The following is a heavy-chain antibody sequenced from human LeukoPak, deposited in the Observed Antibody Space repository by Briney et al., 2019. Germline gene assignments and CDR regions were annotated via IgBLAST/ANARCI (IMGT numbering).Heavy chain of an antibody. D-gene: IGHD1-1*01. CDR1: GGSISSYY. V-gene: IGHV4-59*01. Sequence: SETLSLTYTVSGGSISSYYWSWIRQPPGKGLEWIGYIYYSGSTNYNPSLKSRVTISVDTSKNQFSLKLSSVTAADTAVYYCARAKRNDGNYYYYGMDVWGQGTTVTVSS. CDR3: ARAKRNDGNYYYYGMDV. J-gene: IGHJ6*02. CDR2: IYYSGST.